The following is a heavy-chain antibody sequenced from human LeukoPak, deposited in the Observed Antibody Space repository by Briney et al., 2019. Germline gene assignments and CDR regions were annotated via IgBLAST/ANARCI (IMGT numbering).Heavy chain of an antibody. CDR2: INPNSSGT. V-gene: IGHV1-2*06. D-gene: IGHD3-9*01. CDR3: ARGDILTGYYSVYYYYMDV. CDR1: GYTFTGYY. Sequence: ASVKVSCKASGYTFTGYYMHWVRQAPGQGLEWMGRINPNSSGTNYAQKFQGGVTMTRDTSISTAYMELSRLRSDDTAVYYCARGDILTGYYSVYYYYMDVWGKGTTVTVSS. J-gene: IGHJ6*03.